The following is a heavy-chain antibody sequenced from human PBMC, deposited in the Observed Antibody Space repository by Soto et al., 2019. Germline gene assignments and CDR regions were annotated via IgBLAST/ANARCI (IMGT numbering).Heavy chain of an antibody. V-gene: IGHV1-69*02. J-gene: IGHJ4*02. CDR2: ILPIFGMT. CDR1: GGTFSTNT. Sequence: VQLVQSGAEVKKPGSSVKVSCKASGGTFSTNTISWVRQAPGQGLEWMGRILPIFGMTKYAQNFQGRVTITADRSTTTAYMELSILRSEATAIYYCARVSPAPTYYFASWGQGTLVSVSS. CDR3: ARVSPAPTYYFAS.